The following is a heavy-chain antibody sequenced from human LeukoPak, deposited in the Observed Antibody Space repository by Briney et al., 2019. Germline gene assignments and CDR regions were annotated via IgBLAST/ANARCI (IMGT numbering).Heavy chain of an antibody. J-gene: IGHJ4*02. V-gene: IGHV3-66*02. Sequence: GGSRRLSWAVSGFTVNNNYMSWVRQAPGKGLEWVAVIYSGGSTYYADSVKGRFTISRDNSKSTLYIQMNSLKAEDTAVYYCARGASSYSSGWYYPYWGQGTLVTVSS. CDR1: GFTVNNNY. CDR3: ARGASSYSSGWYYPY. CDR2: IYSGGST. D-gene: IGHD6-13*01.